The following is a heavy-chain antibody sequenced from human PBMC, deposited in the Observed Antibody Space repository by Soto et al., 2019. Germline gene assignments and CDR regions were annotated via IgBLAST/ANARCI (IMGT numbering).Heavy chain of an antibody. D-gene: IGHD6-19*01. CDR1: GGSISSGGYS. V-gene: IGHV4-30-2*01. Sequence: QLQLQESGSGLVKPSQTLSLTCAVSGGSISSGGYSWSWIRQPPGKGLEWIGYIYHSGSTYYNPSLKSRVTISVDRAKNQFSLKLSSVTAADTAVYYCARVRAVAGTSAWYFDLWGRGTLVTVSS. CDR2: IYHSGST. CDR3: ARVRAVAGTSAWYFDL. J-gene: IGHJ2*01.